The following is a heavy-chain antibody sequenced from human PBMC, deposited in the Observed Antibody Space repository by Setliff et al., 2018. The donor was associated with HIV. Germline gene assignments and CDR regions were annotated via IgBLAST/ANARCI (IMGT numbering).Heavy chain of an antibody. V-gene: IGHV1-69*13. J-gene: IGHJ6*02. CDR3: ARAGLLVTTVGGAYWYRGMDV. CDR2: IIPMYNIP. D-gene: IGHD4-4*01. Sequence: ASVKVSCKTSGGTLSNYVITWVRQAPGQGLEWMGMIIPMYNIPAYAQKFQVRVTFTADESTRTAYMELSSLSSEDTAVYYCARAGLLVTTVGGAYWYRGMDVWGQGTTVTVS. CDR1: GGTLSNYV.